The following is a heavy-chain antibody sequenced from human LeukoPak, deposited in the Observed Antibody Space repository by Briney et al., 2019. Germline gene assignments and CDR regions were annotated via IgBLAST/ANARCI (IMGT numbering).Heavy chain of an antibody. CDR2: MYYRGST. CDR1: GGSISSSSHY. D-gene: IGHD1-26*01. CDR3: ATTTIRLGY. V-gene: IGHV4-39*07. Sequence: SETLSLTCTVSGGSISSSSHYWGWIRQPPGKGLEWIGGMYYRGSTYHNPSLKSRVTISVDTSKNQFSLKLSSVTAADTAVYYCATTTIRLGYWGQGTLVTVSS. J-gene: IGHJ4*02.